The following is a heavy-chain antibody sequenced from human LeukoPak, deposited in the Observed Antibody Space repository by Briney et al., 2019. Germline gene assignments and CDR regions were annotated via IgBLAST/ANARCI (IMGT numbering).Heavy chain of an antibody. CDR3: ARDPYYDFWSGYYQDYGMDV. V-gene: IGHV1-18*01. Sequence: GASVKVSCKASGYTFTSYGISWVRQAPGQGLEWMGWISVYNGYTNYAQKLQGRVTMTTDTSTSTAYMELRSLRSDDTAVYYCARDPYYDFWSGYYQDYGMDVWGQGTTVTVSS. CDR2: ISVYNGYT. D-gene: IGHD3-3*01. J-gene: IGHJ6*02. CDR1: GYTFTSYG.